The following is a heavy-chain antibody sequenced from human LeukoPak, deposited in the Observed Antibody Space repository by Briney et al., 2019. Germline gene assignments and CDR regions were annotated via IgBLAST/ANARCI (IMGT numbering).Heavy chain of an antibody. CDR1: GFTVSSNY. CDR2: IYSGGST. J-gene: IGHJ4*02. Sequence: GGSLRPACAASGFTVSSNYMSWVRQAPGKGLQWVSVIYSGGSTYYADSVKGRFTISRDNSKNTLYLQMNSLRAEDTAVYYCARAPGYGAAYYFDYWGQGTLVTVPS. CDR3: ARAPGYGAAYYFDY. V-gene: IGHV3-53*05. D-gene: IGHD1-1*01.